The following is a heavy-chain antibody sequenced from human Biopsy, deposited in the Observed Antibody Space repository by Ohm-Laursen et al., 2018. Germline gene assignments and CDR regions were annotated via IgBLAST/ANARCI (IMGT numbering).Heavy chain of an antibody. J-gene: IGHJ6*02. CDR3: AKINPSSIYYNYGMDV. CDR2: ISGSGGTT. Sequence: SLRLSCAASGFSFDDYAMHWVRQAPGKGLEWVSGISGSGGTTDYADSVKGRFTISRDNPRNTVYLQMNSLRVEDTAVYYCAKINPSSIYYNYGMDVWGQGTTVTVSS. V-gene: IGHV3-23*01. CDR1: GFSFDDYA.